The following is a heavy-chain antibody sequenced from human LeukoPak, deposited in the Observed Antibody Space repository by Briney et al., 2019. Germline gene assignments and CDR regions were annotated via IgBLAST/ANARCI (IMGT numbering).Heavy chain of an antibody. CDR2: ISGSGGST. Sequence: GGSLRLSCAASGFTFSSYAMSWVRQAPGKGLEWVSAISGSGGSTYYADSVKGRFTISRDNSKNTLYLRMNSLRAEDTAVYHCAKGWVVIATIDWGQGTLVTVSS. CDR1: GFTFSSYA. J-gene: IGHJ4*02. D-gene: IGHD2-21*01. V-gene: IGHV3-23*01. CDR3: AKGWVVIATID.